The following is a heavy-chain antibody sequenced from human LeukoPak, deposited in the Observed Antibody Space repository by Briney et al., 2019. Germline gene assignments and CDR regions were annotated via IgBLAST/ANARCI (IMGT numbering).Heavy chain of an antibody. CDR1: GYSFTSYW. CDR2: IYPGDSDT. CDR3: ARLEGGIFSTQLYYLHY. J-gene: IGHJ4*02. D-gene: IGHD3-9*01. V-gene: IGHV5-51*01. Sequence: GESLKISCKGSGYSFTSYWIGWVRQMPGKGLEWMGIIYPGDSDTRNSPSFQGQVTISADKSISTAYLQWSSLKASDTAMYYCARLEGGIFSTQLYYLHYWGQGTLVTVSS.